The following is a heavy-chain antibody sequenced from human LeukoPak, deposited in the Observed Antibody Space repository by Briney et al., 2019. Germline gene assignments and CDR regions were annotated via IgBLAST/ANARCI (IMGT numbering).Heavy chain of an antibody. CDR2: ISAYNGET. D-gene: IGHD1-20*01. Sequence: ASVKVSCKASGYTFSSYGISWVRQAPGQGLEWMGWISAYNGETKYAQNLQGRVTMTTDTSTSTGYMELRSLRSDDTAVYYCARIAGYSLNWYFDYWGQGTLVTVSS. J-gene: IGHJ4*02. CDR1: GYTFSSYG. CDR3: ARIAGYSLNWYFDY. V-gene: IGHV1-18*01.